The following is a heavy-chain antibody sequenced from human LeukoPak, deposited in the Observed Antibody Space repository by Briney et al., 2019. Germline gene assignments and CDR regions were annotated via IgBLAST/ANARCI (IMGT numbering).Heavy chain of an antibody. D-gene: IGHD6-6*01. V-gene: IGHV1-69*06. CDR2: IIPIFGTA. Sequence: SVKVSCKASGGTFSSYAISWVRQAPGQGLEWMGGIIPIFGTANYAQKFQGRVTITADKSTSTAYMELSSLRSEDTAVYYCARLYSSSGNVDYWGQGTLVTVSS. CDR3: ARLYSSSGNVDY. J-gene: IGHJ4*02. CDR1: GGTFSSYA.